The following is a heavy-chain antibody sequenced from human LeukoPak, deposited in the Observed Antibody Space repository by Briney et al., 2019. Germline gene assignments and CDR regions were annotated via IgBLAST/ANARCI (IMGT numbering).Heavy chain of an antibody. CDR2: ISSSGTTI. J-gene: IGHJ4*02. CDR1: GFTLTDYY. D-gene: IGHD3-22*01. V-gene: IGHV3-11*01. Sequence: PGGSLRLSCAASGFTLTDYYMNWIRQAPGKGLEWVSYISSSGTTIHYADSVKGRFTISRDNSKNTLYLQMNSLRAEDTAVYYCAKVGIVVVIYDYFGYWGQGTLVTVSS. CDR3: AKVGIVVVIYDYFGY.